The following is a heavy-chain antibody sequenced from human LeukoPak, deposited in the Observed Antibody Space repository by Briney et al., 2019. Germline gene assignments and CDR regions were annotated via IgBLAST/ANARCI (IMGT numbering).Heavy chain of an antibody. D-gene: IGHD2-15*01. J-gene: IGHJ4*02. CDR3: ASTTLGYCSGGSCYPVGFDY. Sequence: GESLKISCKGSGYSLTSYWIGWVRQMPGKGLEWMGIIYPGDSDTRYSPSFQGQVTISADKSISTAYLQRSSLKASDTAMYYCASTTLGYCSGGSCYPVGFDYWGQGTLVTVSS. V-gene: IGHV5-51*01. CDR2: IYPGDSDT. CDR1: GYSLTSYW.